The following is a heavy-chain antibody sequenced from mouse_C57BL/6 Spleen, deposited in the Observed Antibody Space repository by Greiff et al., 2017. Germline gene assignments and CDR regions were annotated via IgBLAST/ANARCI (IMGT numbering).Heavy chain of an antibody. CDR3: ARDDYDLFAD. D-gene: IGHD2-4*01. CDR1: GYAFSSSW. V-gene: IGHV1-82*01. Sequence: VQLKESGAELVKPGASVKISCKASGYAFSSSWMNWVKQRPGKGLEWIGRIYPGDGDTNYNGKFKGKATLTADKSSSTAYMQLSSLTSEDSAVYFCARDDYDLFADWGQGTLVTVSA. CDR2: IYPGDGDT. J-gene: IGHJ3*01.